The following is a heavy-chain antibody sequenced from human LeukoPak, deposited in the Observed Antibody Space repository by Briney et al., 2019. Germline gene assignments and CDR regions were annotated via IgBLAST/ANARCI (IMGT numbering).Heavy chain of an antibody. CDR3: ASRRGYSYGLYSRNWFDP. D-gene: IGHD5-18*01. V-gene: IGHV4-34*01. Sequence: GSLRLSCAASGFTFSSYAMSWVRQPPGKGLEWIGEINHSGSTNYNPSLKSRVTISVDTSKNQFSLKLSSVTAADTAVYYCASRRGYSYGLYSRNWFDPWGQGTLVTVSS. CDR1: GFTFSSYA. J-gene: IGHJ5*02. CDR2: INHSGST.